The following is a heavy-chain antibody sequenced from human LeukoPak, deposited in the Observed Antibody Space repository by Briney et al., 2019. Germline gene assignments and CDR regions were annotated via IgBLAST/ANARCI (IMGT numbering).Heavy chain of an antibody. D-gene: IGHD2-15*01. V-gene: IGHV4-34*01. CDR2: INHSGST. CDR3: ARGGGGGYALITRRFGFDY. J-gene: IGHJ4*02. Sequence: SETLSLTCAVYGGSFSGYYWSWIRQPPGKGLEWIGEINHSGSTNYNPSLKSRVTISVDTSKNQFSLKLSSVTAADTAVYYCARGGGGGYALITRRFGFDYWGQGTLVTVSS. CDR1: GGSFSGYY.